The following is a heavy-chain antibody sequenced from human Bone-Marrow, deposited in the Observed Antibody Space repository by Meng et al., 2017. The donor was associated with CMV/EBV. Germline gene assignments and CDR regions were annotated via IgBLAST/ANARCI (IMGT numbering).Heavy chain of an antibody. D-gene: IGHD2/OR15-2a*01. V-gene: IGHV1-8*02. CDR3: GRGQLQCSTINCNDYCFSCMDF. J-gene: IGHJ6*02. CDR1: GFTFSSYG. CDR2: MNPNRGNT. Sequence: GGSLRLSCAASGFTFSSYGMHWVRQASGQGLEWVGWMNPNRGNTAYAQKSQGRVTMTRDTSTRIAYMQLRSLRSADTAVYYCGRGQLQCSTINCNDYCFSCMDFWGQGTTVTVSS.